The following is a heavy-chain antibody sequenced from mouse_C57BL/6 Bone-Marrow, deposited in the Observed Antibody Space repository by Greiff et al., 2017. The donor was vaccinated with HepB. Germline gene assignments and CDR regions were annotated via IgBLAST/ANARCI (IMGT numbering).Heavy chain of an antibody. V-gene: IGHV1-64*01. CDR1: GYTFTSYW. J-gene: IGHJ3*01. CDR2: IHPNSGST. CDR3: ARGDLRAWFAY. D-gene: IGHD1-1*01. Sequence: VQLQQSGPELVKPGASVKISCKASGYTFTSYWMHWVKQRPGQGLEWIGMIHPNSGSTNYNEKFKSKATLTVDKSSSTAYMQLSSLTSEDSAVYYCARGDLRAWFAYWGQGTLVTVSA.